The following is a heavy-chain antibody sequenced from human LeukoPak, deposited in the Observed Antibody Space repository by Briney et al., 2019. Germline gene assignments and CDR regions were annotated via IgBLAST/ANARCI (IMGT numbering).Heavy chain of an antibody. CDR3: ARAGSSSRIGWFDP. CDR2: ISYDGSNK. V-gene: IGHV3-30-3*01. J-gene: IGHJ5*02. Sequence: PGGSLRLSCAASGFTFSSYAMHWVRQAPGKGLEWVAVISYDGSNKYYADSVKGRFTISRDNSKNTLYLQMNSLRAEDTAVYYCARAGSSSRIGWFDPWGQGTLVTVSS. D-gene: IGHD6-13*01. CDR1: GFTFSSYA.